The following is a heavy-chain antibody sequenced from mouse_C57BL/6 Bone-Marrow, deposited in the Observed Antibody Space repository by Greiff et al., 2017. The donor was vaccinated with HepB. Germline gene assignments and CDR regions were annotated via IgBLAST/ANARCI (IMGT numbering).Heavy chain of an antibody. CDR2: IWGVGST. J-gene: IGHJ4*01. CDR1: GFSLTSYG. V-gene: IGHV2-6*01. Sequence: QVQLKESGPGLVAPSQSLSITCTVSGFSLTSYGVDWVRQSPGKGLEWLGVIWGVGSTNYNSAPKSRLSISKDNSKSQVFLKMNSLQTDDTAMYYCASGRRGYAMDYWGQGTSVTVSS. D-gene: IGHD3-1*01. CDR3: ASGRRGYAMDY.